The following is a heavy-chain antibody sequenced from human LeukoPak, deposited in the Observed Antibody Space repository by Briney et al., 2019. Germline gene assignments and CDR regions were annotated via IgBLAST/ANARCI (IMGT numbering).Heavy chain of an antibody. CDR2: IYYSGST. CDR3: ARHAALVRRYYYDSSGCFDY. CDR1: GGSISSYY. D-gene: IGHD3-22*01. V-gene: IGHV4-59*01. J-gene: IGHJ4*02. Sequence: SETLSLTCTVSGGSISSYYWSWIRQPPGKGLEWIGYIYYSGSTNYNPSLKSRVTISVDTSKSQFSLKLSSVTAADTAVYYCARHAALVRRYYYDSSGCFDYWGQGTLVTVSS.